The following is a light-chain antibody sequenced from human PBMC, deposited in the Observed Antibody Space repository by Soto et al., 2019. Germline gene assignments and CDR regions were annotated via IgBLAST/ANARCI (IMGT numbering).Light chain of an antibody. CDR2: DAS. CDR1: QSVSSY. V-gene: IGKV3-11*01. CDR3: QQRSFSHT. J-gene: IGKJ4*01. Sequence: EIVLTQSPATLSLSPGERATLSCRASQSVSSYLAWYQQKPGQAPRLLIYDASNRATGIPARFSGSGSGTDFTLTISSLEPEDFAVYYSQQRSFSHTFGVGTKVDSK.